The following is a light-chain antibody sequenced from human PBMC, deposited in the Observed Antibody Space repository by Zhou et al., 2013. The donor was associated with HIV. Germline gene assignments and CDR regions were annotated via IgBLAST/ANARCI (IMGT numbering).Light chain of an antibody. J-gene: IGKJ1*01. CDR3: QQYGSSPPT. CDR1: QSVRNQ. Sequence: EIVLTQSPGTLSLSPGERATLSCRASQSVRNQLAWYQQNLGQAPRLLIYDTSNRATGIPSRFSGSGSGTDFTLTISRLEPEDFAVYYCQQYGSSPPTFGQGTKVEIK. V-gene: IGKV3-20*01. CDR2: DTS.